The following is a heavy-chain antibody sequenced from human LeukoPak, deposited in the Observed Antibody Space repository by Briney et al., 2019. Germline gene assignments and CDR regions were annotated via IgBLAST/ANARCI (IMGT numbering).Heavy chain of an antibody. CDR3: VITGGPYYYDSSGYSIDPFDI. Sequence: SETLSLTCTVSSRSISSSSYYCGWIRQPPGKGLEWNGSIYNSGSTYYNPYLKSHVTLSVYKYKNEFSLKLSSVTAADTSVYYCVITGGPYYYDSSGYSIDPFDIWGQGTMVTVSS. V-gene: IGHV4-39*01. D-gene: IGHD3-22*01. CDR1: SRSISSSSYY. J-gene: IGHJ3*02. CDR2: IYNSGST.